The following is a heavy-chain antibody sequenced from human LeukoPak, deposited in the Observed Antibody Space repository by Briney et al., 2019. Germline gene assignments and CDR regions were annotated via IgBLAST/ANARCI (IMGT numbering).Heavy chain of an antibody. V-gene: IGHV3-7*01. CDR3: ARDNYYDSSGYYAGYYYYGMDV. Sequence: GGSLRLSCAASGFTFGSYWMSWVRQAPGKGLEWVANIKQDGSEKYYVDSVKGRFTISRDNAKNSLYLQMNSLRAEDTAVYYCARDNYYDSSGYYAGYYYYGMDVWGQGTTVTASS. CDR1: GFTFGSYW. CDR2: IKQDGSEK. D-gene: IGHD3-22*01. J-gene: IGHJ6*02.